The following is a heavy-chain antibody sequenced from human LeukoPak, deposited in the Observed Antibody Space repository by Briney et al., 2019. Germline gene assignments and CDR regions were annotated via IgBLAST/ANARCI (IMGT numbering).Heavy chain of an antibody. V-gene: IGHV3-23*01. Sequence: GGSLRLSCAASGFTFSSFAMNWVRQAPGKGLEWVSTMSDDATSTYYADSVKGRFTISRDNSKNTLYLQMNSLRAEDTAVYYCAKRTSGSSWYSSDYWGQGTLVTVSS. CDR2: MSDDATST. CDR3: AKRTSGSSWYSSDY. D-gene: IGHD6-13*01. J-gene: IGHJ4*02. CDR1: GFTFSSFA.